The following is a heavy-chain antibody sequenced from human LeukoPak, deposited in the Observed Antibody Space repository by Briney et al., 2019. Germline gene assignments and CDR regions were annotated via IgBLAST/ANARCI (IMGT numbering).Heavy chain of an antibody. CDR3: ARLAPPSPTDDCSGGSCYSENWFDP. V-gene: IGHV4-59*08. Sequence: SETLSLTCTVSGGSISSYYWSWIRQPPGKGLEWIGYIYYSGSTNYNPSLKSRVTISVDTSKNQFSLKLSFVTAADTAVYYCARLAPPSPTDDCSGGSCYSENWFDPWGQGTLVTVSS. CDR1: GGSISSYY. D-gene: IGHD2-15*01. J-gene: IGHJ5*02. CDR2: IYYSGST.